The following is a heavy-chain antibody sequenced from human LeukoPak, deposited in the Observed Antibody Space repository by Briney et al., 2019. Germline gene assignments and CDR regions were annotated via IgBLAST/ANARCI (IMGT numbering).Heavy chain of an antibody. V-gene: IGHV4-4*07. CDR1: GGSISSYH. CDR2: IYTSGST. J-gene: IGHJ6*03. CDR3: AGETHGEAFGVANYGYYYYYMDV. D-gene: IGHD3-3*01. Sequence: SETLSLTCTVSGGSISSYHWSWIRQPAGKGLEWIGRIYTSGSTNYNPSLKSRVTTLVDKSKNQLSLKLSSVTAADTAVYYCAGETHGEAFGVANYGYYYYYMDVWGKGTTVTVSS.